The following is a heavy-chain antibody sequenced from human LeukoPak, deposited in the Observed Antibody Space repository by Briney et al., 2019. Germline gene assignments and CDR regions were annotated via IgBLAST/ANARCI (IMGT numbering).Heavy chain of an antibody. CDR3: ASPPAPYTSGWYFGY. CDR2: IYHSGST. CDR1: GGSISSGGYY. D-gene: IGHD6-19*01. Sequence: SETLSLTCTVSGGSISSGGYYWSWIRQPPGKGLEWIGYIYHSGSTHYNPSLKSRVTISVDRSKNQFSLKLSSVTAADTAVYYCASPPAPYTSGWYFGYWGQGTLVTVSS. J-gene: IGHJ4*02. V-gene: IGHV4-30-2*02.